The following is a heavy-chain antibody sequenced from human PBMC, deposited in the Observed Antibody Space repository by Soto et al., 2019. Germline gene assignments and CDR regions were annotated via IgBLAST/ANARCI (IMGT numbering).Heavy chain of an antibody. Sequence: ASVKVSCKASGYTFNNYDIHWVRQAPGHGLEWMRWMNPNSGNTGYAQNFRGRVTMTQNTAIGTAYMELSSLRSDDTATYYCTRAYGAETFDFWGQGTRVTVSS. V-gene: IGHV1-8*02. D-gene: IGHD3-10*01. CDR3: TRAYGAETFDF. CDR1: GYTFNNYD. J-gene: IGHJ5*01. CDR2: MNPNSGNT.